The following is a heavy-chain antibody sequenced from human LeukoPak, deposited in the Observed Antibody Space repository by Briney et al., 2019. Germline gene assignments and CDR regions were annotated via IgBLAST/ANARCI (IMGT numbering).Heavy chain of an antibody. V-gene: IGHV3-21*01. J-gene: IGHJ4*02. CDR1: GFTFSSFN. CDR3: ARGDRSAVFDY. Sequence: GGSLRLSCAASGFTFSSFNMNWVRQAPGKGLEWVSSISSGRTYTYYADSEKGRFTISRENTKNSLFLQMNSLRAEDTAIYYCARGDRSAVFDYWGQGSLVTVSS. CDR2: ISSGRTYT. D-gene: IGHD6-13*01.